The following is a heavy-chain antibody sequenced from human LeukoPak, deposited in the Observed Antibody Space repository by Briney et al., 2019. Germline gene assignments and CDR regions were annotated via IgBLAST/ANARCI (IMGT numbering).Heavy chain of an antibody. J-gene: IGHJ1*01. V-gene: IGHV3-7*01. CDR2: IKEAGSEK. CDR1: GFTFSSYW. CDR3: AGGRGLGFQH. Sequence: GGSLRLSCAASGFTFSSYWMSWVRQAPGKGLEWVANIKEAGSEKYYVDSVKGRFTISRDNAKNSLYLQMNSLRAEDTAVYYCAGGRGLGFQHWGQGTLVIVSS. D-gene: IGHD3-16*01.